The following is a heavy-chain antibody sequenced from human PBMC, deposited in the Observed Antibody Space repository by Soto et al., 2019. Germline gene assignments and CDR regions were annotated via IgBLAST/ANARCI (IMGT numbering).Heavy chain of an antibody. J-gene: IGHJ3*02. CDR2: IYSSGGT. V-gene: IGHV3-66*01. D-gene: IGHD2-2*01. Sequence: GGSLRLSCAASGFSVSDNYMSWVRQAPGKGLEWIAVIYSSGGTYYADSVKGRFTISRDNSKNTLYLQMNSLRAEDTAVYYCARTSTPPAVSQSGAFDIWGQGTMVTVSS. CDR1: GFSVSDNY. CDR3: ARTSTPPAVSQSGAFDI.